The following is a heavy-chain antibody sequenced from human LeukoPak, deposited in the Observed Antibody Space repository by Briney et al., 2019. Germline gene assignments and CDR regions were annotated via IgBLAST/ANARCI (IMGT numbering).Heavy chain of an antibody. CDR3: SRESGAFCPFGY. V-gene: IGHV4/OR15-8*02. CDR2: ISLSGQT. Sequence: PSETLSLTCGVSGGSIRSTNWWSWVRPPPGQGLEGIGEISLSGQTNFNPSLNGRVTMSLDKSRNQLSLTLTSVTAADTAIYYCSRESGAFCPFGYWGQGTLLIVPP. J-gene: IGHJ4*02. CDR1: GGSIRSTNW. D-gene: IGHD1-26*01.